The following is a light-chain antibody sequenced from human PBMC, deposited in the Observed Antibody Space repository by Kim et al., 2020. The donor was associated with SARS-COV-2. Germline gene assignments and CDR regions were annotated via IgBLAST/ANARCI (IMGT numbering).Light chain of an antibody. CDR3: QQYNNWPPWT. Sequence: VAPGERATLSCRASQSVSSNLAWYQQKPGQAPRLLIYGASTRATGIPARFSGSGSGTEFTLTISSLQSEDFAVYYCQQYNNWPPWTFGQGTKVDIK. CDR1: QSVSSN. CDR2: GAS. V-gene: IGKV3-15*01. J-gene: IGKJ1*01.